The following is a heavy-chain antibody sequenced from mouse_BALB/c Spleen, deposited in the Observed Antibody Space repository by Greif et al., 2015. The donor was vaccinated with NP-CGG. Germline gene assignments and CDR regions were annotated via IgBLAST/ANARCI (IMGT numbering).Heavy chain of an antibody. CDR1: GYAFSSYW. J-gene: IGHJ2*01. Sequence: QVQLQQPGAELVRPGSSVKISCKASGYAFSSYWMNWVKQRPGQGLEWIGQIYPGDGDTNYNGKFKGKATLTADKSSSTAYMQLRSLKSEDSAVYFCARSQGYYFDYWSQGTTLTVSS. CDR2: IYPGDGDT. CDR3: ARSQGYYFDY. V-gene: IGHV1-80*01.